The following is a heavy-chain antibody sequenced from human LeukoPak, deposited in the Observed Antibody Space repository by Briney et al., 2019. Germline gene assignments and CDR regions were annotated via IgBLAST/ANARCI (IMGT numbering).Heavy chain of an antibody. CDR2: IYYSGST. D-gene: IGHD3-22*01. J-gene: IGHJ4*02. CDR1: GGSISSSSYY. V-gene: IGHV4-39*07. Sequence: SETLSLTCTVSGGSISSSSYYWGWIRQPPGKGLEWIGSIYYSGSTYYNPSLKSRVTISVDTSKNQFSLKLSSVTAADTAVYYCASLGYYDSSGYPHTSDYWGQGTLVTVSS. CDR3: ASLGYYDSSGYPHTSDY.